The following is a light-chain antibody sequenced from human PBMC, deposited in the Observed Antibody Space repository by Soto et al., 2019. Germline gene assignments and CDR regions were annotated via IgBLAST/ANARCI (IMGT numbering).Light chain of an antibody. CDR1: QSISRY. J-gene: IGKJ2*01. V-gene: IGKV1-39*01. Sequence: DLPMTQSPSSLSASVGDRVTITCRASQSISRYFNWYQQKPGKAPKLLIYTATNLHSGVPPRFSGSGSGTEFTLIISSLQPEDAATYYCQQSYSTPYTFGQGTKLEIK. CDR3: QQSYSTPYT. CDR2: TAT.